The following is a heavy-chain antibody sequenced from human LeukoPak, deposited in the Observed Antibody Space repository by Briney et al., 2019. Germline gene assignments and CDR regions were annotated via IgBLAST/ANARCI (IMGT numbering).Heavy chain of an antibody. CDR1: DYTFSRHG. CDR2: ISLNNGNT. CDR3: ARVSIYGLGGAQLADP. D-gene: IGHD3-10*01. V-gene: IGHV1-18*01. Sequence: GASVKVSCKASDYTFSRHGISWVRQAPGQGLEWMGWISLNNGNTDYGQKFQGRVTMTTDTSTGTAYMELRSLRYNDTAVYYCARVSIYGLGGAQLADPWGQGTLVTVSS. J-gene: IGHJ5*02.